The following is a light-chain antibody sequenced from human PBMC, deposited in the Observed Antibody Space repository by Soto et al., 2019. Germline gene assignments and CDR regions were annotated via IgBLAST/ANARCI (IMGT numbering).Light chain of an antibody. CDR2: GAS. V-gene: IGKV3-20*01. Sequence: ELVLTQSPGTLSLSPGERATLSCRASHSVANSQLVWYQQIPGQAPRLVIYGASTRASGIPDRFSGSGSGTDFTLTISRLEPEDLGVYFCQHHSRSQVPTFGGGTKVAIK. J-gene: IGKJ4*01. CDR1: HSVANSQ. CDR3: QHHSRSQVPT.